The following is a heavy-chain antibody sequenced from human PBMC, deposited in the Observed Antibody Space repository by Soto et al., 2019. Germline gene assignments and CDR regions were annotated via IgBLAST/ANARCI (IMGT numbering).Heavy chain of an antibody. CDR3: ARSFGGCSGGSCYSEIESWFDP. V-gene: IGHV4-34*01. J-gene: IGHJ5*02. D-gene: IGHD2-15*01. CDR2: INHSGST. CDR1: GGSFSGYY. Sequence: QVQLQQWGAGLLKPSETLSLTCAVYGGSFSGYYWSWIRQPPGKGLEWIGEINHSGSTNYNPSLKSRVTISVDTSKNQVSLKLSSVTAADTAVYYCARSFGGCSGGSCYSEIESWFDPWGQGTLVTVSS.